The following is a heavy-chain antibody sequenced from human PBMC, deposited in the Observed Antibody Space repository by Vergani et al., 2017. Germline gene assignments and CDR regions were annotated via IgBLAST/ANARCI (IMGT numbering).Heavy chain of an antibody. CDR3: ASDPDIVVVPAAPYYYYYYGMDV. V-gene: IGHV1-18*04. D-gene: IGHD2-2*01. Sequence: QVQLVQSGAEVKKPGASVKVSCKASGYTFTSYGISWVRQAPGQGLEWMGWISAYNGNTNYAQKLQGIVTMTTDTSTRTAYMELRSLRSDDTAVYYCASDPDIVVVPAAPYYYYYYGMDVWGQGTTVTVSS. J-gene: IGHJ6*02. CDR2: ISAYNGNT. CDR1: GYTFTSYG.